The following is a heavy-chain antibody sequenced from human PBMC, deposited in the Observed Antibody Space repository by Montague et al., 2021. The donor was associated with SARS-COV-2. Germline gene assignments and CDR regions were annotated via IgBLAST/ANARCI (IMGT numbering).Heavy chain of an antibody. D-gene: IGHD3-22*01. Sequence: PALVKPTQTLTLTCTFSGFSLSTSGVGVGWIRQPPGKALEWLALIYWDDDKRYSPSLKSRLIITKDTSKNQVVLTMTNMDPVDTATYYCAHSRYYYYDSSGYRVYYFDYWGQGTLVTVSS. CDR2: IYWDDDK. J-gene: IGHJ4*02. CDR3: AHSRYYYYDSSGYRVYYFDY. CDR1: GFSLSTSGVG. V-gene: IGHV2-5*02.